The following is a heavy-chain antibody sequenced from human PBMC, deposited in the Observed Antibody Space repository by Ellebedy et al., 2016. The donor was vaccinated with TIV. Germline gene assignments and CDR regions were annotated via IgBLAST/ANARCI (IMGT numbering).Heavy chain of an antibody. D-gene: IGHD6-19*01. CDR1: GFTFSSYS. V-gene: IGHV3-48*02. J-gene: IGHJ4*02. Sequence: GGSLRLXXAASGFTFSSYSMNWVRQAPGKGLEWVSYISSSSTIYYADSVKGRFTISRDNAKNSLYLQMNSLRDEDTAVYYCAKGSSVAGTKVYDYWGQGTLVTVSS. CDR3: AKGSSVAGTKVYDY. CDR2: ISSSSTI.